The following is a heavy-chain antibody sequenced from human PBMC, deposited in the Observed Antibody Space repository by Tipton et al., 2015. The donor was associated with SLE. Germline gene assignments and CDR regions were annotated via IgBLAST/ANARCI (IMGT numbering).Heavy chain of an antibody. J-gene: IGHJ4*02. CDR2: IYTDGGT. Sequence: QLVQSRGGLVQPGGSLRISCAASGFSVSDNYMTWVRQASGRPLEWLSTIYTDGGTYYADSVKGRFIISRDNSRNVLYLQMNSLRADDTAVYFCATRRISGDYWGQGTLVTVSS. V-gene: IGHV3-53*04. D-gene: IGHD1-20*01. CDR1: GFSVSDNY. CDR3: ATRRISGDY.